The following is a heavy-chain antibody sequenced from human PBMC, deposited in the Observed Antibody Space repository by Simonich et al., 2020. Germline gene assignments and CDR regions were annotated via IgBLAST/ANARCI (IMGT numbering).Heavy chain of an antibody. J-gene: IGHJ6*03. D-gene: IGHD2-2*01. CDR2: IYYSGST. CDR1: GGPISSYY. CDR3: AREVRYCSSTSCYYYYYYMDV. V-gene: IGHV4-59*12. Sequence: QVQLQESGPGLVKPSETLSLTCTVSGGPISSYYWSWIRQPPGQGLEWIGYIYYSGSTNYNPSLKSRVTITVTTSKNHFSLKLSSVTAADTAVYYCAREVRYCSSTSCYYYYYYMDVWGKGTTVTVSS.